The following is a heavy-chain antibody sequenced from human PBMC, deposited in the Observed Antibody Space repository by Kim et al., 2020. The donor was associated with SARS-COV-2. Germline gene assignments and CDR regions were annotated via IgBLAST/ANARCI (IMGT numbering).Heavy chain of an antibody. V-gene: IGHV1-24*01. Sequence: AQEFQGRVTMTEDTSTDAAYMELSSLRSEDTAVYYCATSSPYYYGSGWFDPWGQGTLVTVSS. J-gene: IGHJ5*02. D-gene: IGHD3-10*01. CDR3: ATSSPYYYGSGWFDP.